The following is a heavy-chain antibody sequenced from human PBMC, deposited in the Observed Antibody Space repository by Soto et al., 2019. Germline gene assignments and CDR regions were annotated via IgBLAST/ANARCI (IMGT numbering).Heavy chain of an antibody. CDR1: GFTFSTYA. CDR3: ARDAYAKRGYYYVAQRFFDY. D-gene: IGHD3-22*01. CDR2: ISHDGSNN. J-gene: IGHJ4*02. V-gene: IGHV3-30-3*01. Sequence: QVQLVESGGGVVQPGRSLRLSCAASGFTFSTYAMHWVRQAPGKGLEWVSFISHDGSNNYSAASVKGRFTISRDNSENRLYLQMTSLRADDTAGYYCARDAYAKRGYYYVAQRFFDYWGQGTLVPVSS.